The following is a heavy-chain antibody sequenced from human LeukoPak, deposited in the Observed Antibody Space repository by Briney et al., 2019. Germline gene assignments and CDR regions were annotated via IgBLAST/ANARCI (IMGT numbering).Heavy chain of an antibody. CDR3: ARGPLWMIDAFDI. CDR2: INHSGST. CDR1: GGSFSGYY. J-gene: IGHJ3*02. D-gene: IGHD3-22*01. Sequence: SSETLSLTCAVYGGSFSGYYWSWIRQPPGKGLEWIGEINHSGSTNYNPSLKSRVTISVDTSKNQFSLKLSCVTAADTAVYYCARGPLWMIDAFDIWGQGTMVTVSS. V-gene: IGHV4-34*01.